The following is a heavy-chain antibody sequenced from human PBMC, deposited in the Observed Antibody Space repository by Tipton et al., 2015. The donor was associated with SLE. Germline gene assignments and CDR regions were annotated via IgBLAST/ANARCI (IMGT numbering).Heavy chain of an antibody. CDR3: TTGVTTFYFDY. D-gene: IGHD4-17*01. J-gene: IGHJ4*02. CDR2: IKSNGDGGTT. V-gene: IGHV3-15*01. CDR1: GFTFSDAW. Sequence: GSLRLSCAASGFTFSDAWMTWVRQAPGKGLEWIGRIKSNGDGGTTDYGAPVKGKFTISRDDSKNTVYLLMKSLKPEDTAVYYCTTGVTTFYFDYWGQGTLVTVSS.